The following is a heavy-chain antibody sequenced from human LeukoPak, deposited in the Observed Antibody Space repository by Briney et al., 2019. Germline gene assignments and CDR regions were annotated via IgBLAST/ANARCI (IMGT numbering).Heavy chain of an antibody. Sequence: SETLSLTCAVYGGSFSGYYWSWIRQPPGKGLEWIGEINHSGSTNYNPSLKNRVTISVDTSKNQFSLKLSSVTAADTAVYYCARARGRAVAGRDYWGQGTLVTVSS. J-gene: IGHJ4*02. CDR3: ARARGRAVAGRDY. V-gene: IGHV4-34*01. D-gene: IGHD6-19*01. CDR2: INHSGST. CDR1: GGSFSGYY.